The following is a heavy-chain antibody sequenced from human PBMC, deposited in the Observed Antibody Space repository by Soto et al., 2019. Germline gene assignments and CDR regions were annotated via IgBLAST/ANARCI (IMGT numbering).Heavy chain of an antibody. CDR2: INPSGGST. D-gene: IGHD3-10*01. CDR3: ARDHRPTMVRGVITYYFDY. V-gene: IGHV1-46*01. J-gene: IGHJ4*02. CDR1: GYTFTSYY. Sequence: ASVKVSYRASGYTFTSYYMHWVRQAPGQGLEWMGIINPSGGSTSYAQKFQGRVTMTRDTSTSTVYMELSSLRSEDTAVYYCARDHRPTMVRGVITYYFDYWGQGTLVTVSS.